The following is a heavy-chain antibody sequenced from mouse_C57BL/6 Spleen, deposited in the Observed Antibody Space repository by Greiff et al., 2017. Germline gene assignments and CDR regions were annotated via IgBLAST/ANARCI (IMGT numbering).Heavy chain of an antibody. D-gene: IGHD2-5*01. CDR1: GYTFTDYN. Sequence: EVQRVESGPELVKPGASVKIPCKASGYTFTDYNMDWVKQSHGKSLEWIGDINPNNGGTIYNQKFKGKATLTVDKSSSTAYMELRSLTSEDTAVYYCARDSNGFAYWGQGTLVTVSA. CDR3: ARDSNGFAY. J-gene: IGHJ3*01. V-gene: IGHV1-18*01. CDR2: INPNNGGT.